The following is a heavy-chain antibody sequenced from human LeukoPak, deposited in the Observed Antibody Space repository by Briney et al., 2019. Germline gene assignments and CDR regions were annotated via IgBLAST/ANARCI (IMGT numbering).Heavy chain of an antibody. CDR1: GFTFSSYA. CDR2: ISGRGGST. J-gene: IGHJ3*02. D-gene: IGHD1-1*01. V-gene: IGHV3-23*01. Sequence: GGSLRLSCAASGFTFSSYAMSWVRQTPGKGREWVSAISGRGGSTYYADSVKGRFTICRGNSKNTLYLQMNSLRAEDPAVYYCAKDRWTEVDAFDIWGQGTMVTVSS. CDR3: AKDRWTEVDAFDI.